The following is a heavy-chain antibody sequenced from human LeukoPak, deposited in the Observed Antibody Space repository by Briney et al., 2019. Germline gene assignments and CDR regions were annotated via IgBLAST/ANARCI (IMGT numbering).Heavy chain of an antibody. D-gene: IGHD3-10*01. V-gene: IGHV1-2*06. CDR1: GYTFTSYD. J-gene: IGHJ4*02. Sequence: ASVKVSCKASGYTFTSYDINWVRQATGQGLEWVGRINPNSGGTNYAQKFQDRVTMTRDTSISTAYMELSRLRSDDTAVYYCARDSDHDYWGQGTLVTVSS. CDR2: INPNSGGT. CDR3: ARDSDHDY.